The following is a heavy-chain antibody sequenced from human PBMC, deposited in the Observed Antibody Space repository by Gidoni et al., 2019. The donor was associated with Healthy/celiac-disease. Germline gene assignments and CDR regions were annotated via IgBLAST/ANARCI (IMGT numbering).Heavy chain of an antibody. D-gene: IGHD6-25*01. CDR2: ISGSGGST. J-gene: IGHJ4*02. V-gene: IGHV3-23*04. CDR1: GFTFISYA. Sequence: EVQLVESGGGLVQPGGSLRLSCAASGFTFISYAMSWVRQAPGKGLEWVSAISGSGGSTYYADSVKGRFTISRDNSKNTLYLQMNSLRAEDTAVYYCAKDPAFDSSDLGLFDYWGQGTLVTVSS. CDR3: AKDPAFDSSDLGLFDY.